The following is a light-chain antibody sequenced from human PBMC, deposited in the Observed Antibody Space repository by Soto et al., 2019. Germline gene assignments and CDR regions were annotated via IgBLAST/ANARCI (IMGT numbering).Light chain of an antibody. CDR2: GAS. CDR1: QSVSSN. J-gene: IGKJ1*01. Sequence: EIVMTQPPDTLSVSPGERATLSCRASQSVSSNLAWYQQKPGQAPRLLIYGASTRATGIPARFSGSGSGTEFTLTLSSLQSEDFAVYSCQQYNGTFGPATTV. V-gene: IGKV3-15*01. CDR3: QQYNGT.